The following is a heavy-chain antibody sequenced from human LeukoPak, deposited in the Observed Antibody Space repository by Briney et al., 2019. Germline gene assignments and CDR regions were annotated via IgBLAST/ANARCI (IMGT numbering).Heavy chain of an antibody. Sequence: SETLSLTCTVYGGSLSGYYWGWIRQPPGKGLEWIGSIYYSGSTYYNPSLKSRVTISVDTSKNQFSLKLSSVTAADTAVYYCATMTTVTHFDYWGQGTLVTVSS. CDR3: ATMTTVTHFDY. CDR1: GGSLSGYY. V-gene: IGHV4-39*01. CDR2: IYYSGST. D-gene: IGHD4-17*01. J-gene: IGHJ4*02.